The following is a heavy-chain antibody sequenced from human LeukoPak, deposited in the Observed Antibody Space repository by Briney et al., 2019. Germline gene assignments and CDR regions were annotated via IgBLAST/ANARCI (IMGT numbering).Heavy chain of an antibody. J-gene: IGHJ4*02. Sequence: GASVKVSCKASGGTFSSYAISWVRQAPGQGLEWMGRIIPILGIASYAQKFQGRVTITTDESTSTAYMELSSLRSEDTAVYYCARSAVGGNWNFYDYWGQGTLVTVSS. CDR1: GGTFSSYA. CDR3: ARSAVGGNWNFYDY. V-gene: IGHV1-69*04. D-gene: IGHD1-7*01. CDR2: IIPILGIA.